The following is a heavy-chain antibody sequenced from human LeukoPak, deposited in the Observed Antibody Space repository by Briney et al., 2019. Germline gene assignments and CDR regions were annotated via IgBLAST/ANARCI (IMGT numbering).Heavy chain of an antibody. D-gene: IGHD6-13*01. J-gene: IGHJ6*03. V-gene: IGHV4-59*12. Sequence: SETLSLTCTVSGGSISSYYWSWIRQPPGKGLEWIGYIYYSGSTNYNPSLKSRVTISVDTSKNQFSLKLSSVTAADTAVYYCAREPYSRYYYYYMDVWGKGTTVTVAS. CDR2: IYYSGST. CDR1: GGSISSYY. CDR3: AREPYSRYYYYYMDV.